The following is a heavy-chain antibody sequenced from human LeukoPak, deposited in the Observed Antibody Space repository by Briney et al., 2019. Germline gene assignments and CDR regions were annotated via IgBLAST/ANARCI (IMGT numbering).Heavy chain of an antibody. D-gene: IGHD2-8*01. Sequence: GSLRLSFAASGFTFSSYWMSWVRQAPGKGLEWVANIKQDGSEKYYVDSVKGRFTISRDSAKNSLYLQMNSLRAEDTAVYYCARLRKGYCTNGVCYYTFFDYWGQGTLVTVSS. CDR2: IKQDGSEK. CDR3: ARLRKGYCTNGVCYYTFFDY. V-gene: IGHV3-7*01. CDR1: GFTFSSYW. J-gene: IGHJ4*02.